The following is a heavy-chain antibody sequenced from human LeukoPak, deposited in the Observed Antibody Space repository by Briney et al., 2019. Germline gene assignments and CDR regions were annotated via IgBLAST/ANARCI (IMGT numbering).Heavy chain of an antibody. Sequence: ASVKVSCKASGYTFTSYDIDWVRQATGQGLEWMGWMNPNSGNTGYAQKFQGRVTMTRNTSISTAYMELSSLRSEDTAVYYCASGQSKLVVLKYYDSSGPDWFDPWGQGTLVTVSS. D-gene: IGHD3-22*01. CDR3: ASGQSKLVVLKYYDSSGPDWFDP. V-gene: IGHV1-8*02. J-gene: IGHJ5*02. CDR2: MNPNSGNT. CDR1: GYTFTSYD.